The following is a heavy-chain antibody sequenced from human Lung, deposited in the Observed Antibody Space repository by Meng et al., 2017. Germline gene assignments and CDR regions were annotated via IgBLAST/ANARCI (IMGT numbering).Heavy chain of an antibody. J-gene: IGHJ4*02. D-gene: IGHD4-11*01. CDR3: ARGPTTMAHDFDY. Sequence: QVQLQQWGAGLLKPSETLSLTCAVSGGSFSAYYWGWIRQPPGKGLEWIGEISHSGSTNYNPSLESRATISVDTSQNNLSLKLSSVTAADSAVYYCARGPTTMAHDFDYWGQGTLVTVSS. CDR2: ISHSGST. V-gene: IGHV4-34*01. CDR1: GGSFSAYY.